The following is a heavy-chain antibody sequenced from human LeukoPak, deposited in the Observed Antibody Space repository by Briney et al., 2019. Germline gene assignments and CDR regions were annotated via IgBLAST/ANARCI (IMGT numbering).Heavy chain of an antibody. CDR2: ISYDGSNK. Sequence: GGSVRLSCAASGFSFSSYGMHWVRQGPGKGLEWVAVISYDGSNKYYADSVKGRFTISRDNSKNTLNLQMNSLRAGDTAVYFCAKDAVFADYEWVFDYWRQGTLVTVSS. CDR1: GFSFSSYG. CDR3: AKDAVFADYEWVFDY. J-gene: IGHJ4*02. D-gene: IGHD4-17*01. V-gene: IGHV3-30*18.